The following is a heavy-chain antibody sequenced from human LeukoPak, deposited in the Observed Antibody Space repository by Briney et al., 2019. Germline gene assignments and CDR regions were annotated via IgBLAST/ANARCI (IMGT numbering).Heavy chain of an antibody. CDR1: GYIFTSYG. CDR3: ARPPCGGDCYYDY. Sequence: ASVKVSCKASGYIFTSYGFSWVRQAPGQGLEWMGWISGYNGNTNYAQKFQGRVTMTTDTSTSTAYMELRSLRSDDTAVYYCARPPCGGDCYYDYWGQGTLVTVSS. CDR2: ISGYNGNT. D-gene: IGHD2-21*02. J-gene: IGHJ4*02. V-gene: IGHV1-18*01.